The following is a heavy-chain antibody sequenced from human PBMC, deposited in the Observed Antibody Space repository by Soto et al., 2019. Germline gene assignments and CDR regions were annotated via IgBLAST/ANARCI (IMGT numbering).Heavy chain of an antibody. V-gene: IGHV4-30-4*01. CDR2: IYYSGST. CDR1: GGSINSGDYY. D-gene: IGHD5-12*01. Sequence: SETLSLTCSVSGGSINSGDYYWSWIRQSPGKGLEWIGYIYYSGSTYYNPSLKSRSTISIGTSKNQFFPDVDSVTAADTAVYYCARLYTGYEAFDYWGQGTLVTVSS. J-gene: IGHJ4*02. CDR3: ARLYTGYEAFDY.